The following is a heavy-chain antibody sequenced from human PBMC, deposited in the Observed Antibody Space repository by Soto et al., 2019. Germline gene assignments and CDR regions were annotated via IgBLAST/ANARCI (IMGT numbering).Heavy chain of an antibody. CDR3: ARDLCSGGSCYSVY. Sequence: SVKVSCKASGGTFSSYAISWVRQAPGQGLEWMGGIIPIFGTANYAQKFQARVTITADKSTSTAYMELSSLRSEDTAVYYCARDLCSGGSCYSVYWGQGTLVTVSS. CDR1: GGTFSSYA. V-gene: IGHV1-69*06. J-gene: IGHJ4*02. CDR2: IIPIFGTA. D-gene: IGHD2-15*01.